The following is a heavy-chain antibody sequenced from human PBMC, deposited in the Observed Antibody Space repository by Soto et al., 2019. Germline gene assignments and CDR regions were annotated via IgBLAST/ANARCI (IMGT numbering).Heavy chain of an antibody. CDR3: ASPFRYGDYDNAFDI. CDR2: INAGNGNT. Sequence: ASVXVSCKASVYTFASYAMHWVRQAPGQRLEWMGWINAGNGNTKYSQKFQGRVTITRDTSASTAYMELSSLRSEDTAVYYCASPFRYGDYDNAFDIWGEGTMVTVSS. D-gene: IGHD4-17*01. CDR1: VYTFASYA. V-gene: IGHV1-3*01. J-gene: IGHJ3*02.